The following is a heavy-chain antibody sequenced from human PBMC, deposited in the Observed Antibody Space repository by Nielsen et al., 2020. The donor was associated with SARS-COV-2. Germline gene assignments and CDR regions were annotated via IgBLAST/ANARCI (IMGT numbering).Heavy chain of an antibody. CDR3: ARAGKNYGWYFDF. D-gene: IGHD1-7*01. Sequence: GESLKISCAASGFNVSANFMSWVRQAPGRGLEWVSLIYSAGSTYYADSLKGRFTISRHNSKNTLYLQINNLKPEDTAVYYCARAGKNYGWYFDFWGRGTLVTVSS. J-gene: IGHJ2*01. CDR1: GFNVSANF. CDR2: IYSAGST. V-gene: IGHV3-53*04.